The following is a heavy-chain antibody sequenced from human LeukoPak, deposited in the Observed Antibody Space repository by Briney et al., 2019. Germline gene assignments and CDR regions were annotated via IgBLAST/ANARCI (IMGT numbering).Heavy chain of an antibody. D-gene: IGHD6-19*01. J-gene: IGHJ3*02. CDR3: ATRDHTGYSSVLDAVDI. CDR2: IYPGDSDT. Sequence: GESLKISWKGSGYSFTSYWIGWVRQMPGKGLEWMGIIYPGDSDTRYSPSFQGQVTISADKSISTAYLQWSSLKASDTAMYYCATRDHTGYSSVLDAVDIWGQGTMVTVSS. CDR1: GYSFTSYW. V-gene: IGHV5-51*01.